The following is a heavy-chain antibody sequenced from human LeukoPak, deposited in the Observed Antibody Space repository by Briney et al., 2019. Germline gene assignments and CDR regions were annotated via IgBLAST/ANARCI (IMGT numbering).Heavy chain of an antibody. Sequence: PGGSLRLSCVASGFPFRSFSMNWVRQAPGKGLEWVSSISSSSTYIYYADSVKGRFTISRDNSKNTLFLQMNSLRAEDTAVYYCARGGARQQPVENYFDHWGRGTLVTVSS. CDR2: ISSSSTYI. V-gene: IGHV3-21*04. CDR1: GFPFRSFS. J-gene: IGHJ4*02. D-gene: IGHD6-13*01. CDR3: ARGGARQQPVENYFDH.